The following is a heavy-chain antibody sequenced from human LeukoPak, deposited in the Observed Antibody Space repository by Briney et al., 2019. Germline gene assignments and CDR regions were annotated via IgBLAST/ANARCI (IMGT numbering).Heavy chain of an antibody. J-gene: IGHJ5*02. CDR3: ARVTERSWFDP. V-gene: IGHV4-4*02. CDR1: GGSISGSNW. CDR2: IYHSGST. Sequence: SETLSLTCAVSGGSISGSNWWSWVRQPPGKGLEWIGEIYHSGSTKYNPSLKSRVTISVDKSKNQFSLKLSSVTAADTAVYYCARVTERSWFDPWGQGTLVTVSS.